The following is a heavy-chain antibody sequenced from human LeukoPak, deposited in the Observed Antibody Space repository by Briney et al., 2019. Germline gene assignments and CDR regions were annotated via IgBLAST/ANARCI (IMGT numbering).Heavy chain of an antibody. D-gene: IGHD3-10*01. CDR3: ARGSGSFDY. V-gene: IGHV4-59*01. CDR1: GGSISSYY. Sequence: PSETLSLTCTVSGGSISSYYWNWIRQPPGKGLGWIGYIYYSGSTNYTPSLKSRVTISVDTSKSQFSLKLSSVTAADTAVYYCARGSGSFDYWGQGTLVTVSS. J-gene: IGHJ4*02. CDR2: IYYSGST.